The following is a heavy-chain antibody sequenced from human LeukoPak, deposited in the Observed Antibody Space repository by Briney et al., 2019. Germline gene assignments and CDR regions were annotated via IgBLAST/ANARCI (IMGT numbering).Heavy chain of an antibody. CDR2: IYYSGST. Sequence: PSETLSLTCTVSGGSISSSSYYWGWIRQPPGKGLEWIGSIYYSGSTYYNPSLKSRVTISVDTSKNQFSLKLSSVTAADTAVYYCARLYYYGSGGHIDYWGQGTLVTVSS. J-gene: IGHJ4*02. CDR1: GGSISSSSYY. V-gene: IGHV4-39*07. CDR3: ARLYYYGSGGHIDY. D-gene: IGHD3-10*01.